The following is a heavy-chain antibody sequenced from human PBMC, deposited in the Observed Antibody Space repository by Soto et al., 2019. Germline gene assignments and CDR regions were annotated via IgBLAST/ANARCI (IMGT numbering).Heavy chain of an antibody. J-gene: IGHJ6*03. CDR2: INPNSGGT. Sequence: ASVKVSCKASGYTFTGYYMHWVRQAPGQGLEWMGWINPNSGGTNYAQKFQGWVTMTRDTSISTAYMELSRLRSDDTAVYYCARDRVTRNGRYYYYYMDVWGKGTTVTVSS. CDR3: ARDRVTRNGRYYYYYMDV. V-gene: IGHV1-2*04. CDR1: GYTFTGYY. D-gene: IGHD2-21*02.